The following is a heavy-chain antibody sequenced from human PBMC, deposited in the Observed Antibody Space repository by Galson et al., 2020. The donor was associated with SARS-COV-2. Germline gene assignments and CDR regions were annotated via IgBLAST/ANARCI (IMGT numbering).Heavy chain of an antibody. CDR3: ARLGNGYSYGFDY. Sequence: GGSLRLSCAASGFTFRSYDINWVRQAPGRGLEWISYISSSGTNIYYADSVRGRFTISRDNAENSLYLQMSSLRAEDTAVYYCARLGNGYSYGFDYWGQGTLVTVSS. CDR2: ISSSGTNI. D-gene: IGHD5-18*01. V-gene: IGHV3-48*03. J-gene: IGHJ4*02. CDR1: GFTFRSYD.